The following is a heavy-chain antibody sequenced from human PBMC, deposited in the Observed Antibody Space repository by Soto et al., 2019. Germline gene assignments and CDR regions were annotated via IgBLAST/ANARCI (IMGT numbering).Heavy chain of an antibody. CDR2: IYSGGST. Sequence: GGSLRLSCVASGFTLSSTYMSWVRQTPGKGLEWVSVIYSGGSTYYADSVEGRFTISRDNSKNTLHLQMNSLRAEDTAVYYCTRDMTNGMDVWGQGTTVTVSS. CDR3: TRDMTNGMDV. J-gene: IGHJ6*02. D-gene: IGHD2-8*01. V-gene: IGHV3-53*01. CDR1: GFTLSSTY.